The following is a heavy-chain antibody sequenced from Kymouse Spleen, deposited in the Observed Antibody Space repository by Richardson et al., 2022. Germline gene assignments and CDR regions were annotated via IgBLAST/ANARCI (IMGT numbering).Heavy chain of an antibody. CDR3: ARVFWSGYPHFDY. D-gene: IGHD3-3*01. CDR2: IYSGGST. CDR1: GFTVSSNY. V-gene: IGHV3-53*01. Sequence: EVQLVESGGGLIQPGGSLRLSCAASGFTVSSNYMSWVRQAPGKGLEWVSVIYSGGSTYYADSVKGRFTISRDNSKNTLYLQMNSLRAEDTAVYYCARVFWSGYPHFDYWGQGTLVTVSS. J-gene: IGHJ4*02.